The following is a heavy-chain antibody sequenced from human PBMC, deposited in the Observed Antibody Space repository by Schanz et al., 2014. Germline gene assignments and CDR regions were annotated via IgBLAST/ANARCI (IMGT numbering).Heavy chain of an antibody. CDR2: IWYDGSNK. D-gene: IGHD2-15*01. V-gene: IGHV3-33*06. CDR3: AKGMGYCSGGTCYDYYYYGLDV. J-gene: IGHJ6*02. Sequence: QVQLVESGGGVVQPGRSLRLSCAASGFIFSSYGLHWVRPAPGKGLEWVAFIWYDGSNKYYADSVKGRFTISRDNSENTLYLQMNSLSADDTAVFYCAKGMGYCSGGTCYDYYYYGLDVWGQGTTVTVSS. CDR1: GFIFSSYG.